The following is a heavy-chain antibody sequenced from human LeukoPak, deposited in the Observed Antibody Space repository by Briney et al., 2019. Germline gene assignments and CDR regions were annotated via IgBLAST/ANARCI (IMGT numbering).Heavy chain of an antibody. CDR1: GFSFGGYS. CDR3: ISGVYYFDY. J-gene: IGHJ4*02. V-gene: IGHV3-23*01. CDR2: ISGSGGST. Sequence: GGSLRLSCAASGFSFGGYSMSWVRQAPGKGLEWVSAISGSGGSTYYADSVKGRFTISRDNSKNTLYLQMNSLRAEDTAVYYCISGVYYFDYWGQGTLVTVSS. D-gene: IGHD2-15*01.